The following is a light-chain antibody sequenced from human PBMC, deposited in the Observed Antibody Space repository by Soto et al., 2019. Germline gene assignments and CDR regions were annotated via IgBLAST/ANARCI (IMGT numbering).Light chain of an antibody. CDR1: QGISSY. V-gene: IGKV1-39*01. Sequence: IRLTQSPSSLSASVGDRVTIHCRASQGISSYLAWYQQKPGKAPKLLIYAASSLQSGVPSRFSGSGSGTDFTLTISSLQPEDFATYYCQQSYSTPITFGQGTRLEIK. CDR3: QQSYSTPIT. J-gene: IGKJ5*01. CDR2: AAS.